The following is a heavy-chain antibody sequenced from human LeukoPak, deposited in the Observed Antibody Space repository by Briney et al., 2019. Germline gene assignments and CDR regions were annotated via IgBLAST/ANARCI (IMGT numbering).Heavy chain of an antibody. Sequence: ASVKVSCKASGYTFTSYYMHWVRQAPGQGLEWMGIINPSGGSTSYADSVKGRFTISRDNAKNTLYLQMNSLRAEDTAVYYCARDWANYPGGYWGQGTLATVSS. CDR3: ARDWANYPGGY. V-gene: IGHV1-46*04. CDR1: GYTFTSYY. J-gene: IGHJ4*02. D-gene: IGHD1-7*01. CDR2: INPSGGST.